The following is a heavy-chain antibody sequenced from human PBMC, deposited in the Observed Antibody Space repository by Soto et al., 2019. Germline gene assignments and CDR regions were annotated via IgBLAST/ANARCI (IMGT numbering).Heavy chain of an antibody. Sequence: SETLSLTCSVSGGSISSGYYYWSWIRQPPGKGLEWIGNIYYSGNTYYNPSLKSRLIISIDTSKNHFFLNLTSVTAADTAVYYCATYRKFFQIWGQGTKVTVSS. CDR2: IYYSGNT. J-gene: IGHJ3*02. CDR3: ATYRKFFQI. CDR1: GGSISSGYYY. V-gene: IGHV4-30-4*01.